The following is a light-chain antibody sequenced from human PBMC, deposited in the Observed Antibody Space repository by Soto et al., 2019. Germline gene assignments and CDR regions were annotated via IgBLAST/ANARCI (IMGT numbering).Light chain of an antibody. CDR2: GAS. Sequence: DIWMTQSPPSLSASVGERVTISCRASHNIMNCVNWYHQIPGKSPSLLIYGASTLHNGVPLRFSGYGYGSDFTLTISSPQVEDFGTYYCQQSFTYPPTFGQGTKVE. V-gene: IGKV1-39*01. J-gene: IGKJ1*01. CDR1: HNIMNC. CDR3: QQSFTYPPT.